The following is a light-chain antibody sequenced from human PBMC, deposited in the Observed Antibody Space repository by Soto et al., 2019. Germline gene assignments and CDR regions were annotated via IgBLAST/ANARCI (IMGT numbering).Light chain of an antibody. V-gene: IGKV4-1*01. CDR3: QQYYSTPRT. CDR1: QTVLYSSNNKNH. Sequence: DIVMTQSPDSLAVSLGERATINCKSSQTVLYSSNNKNHLAWYQQRPGQPPKLLFSWASTRESGVPDRFSASGTGTDFTLSIGSLQAEDVAVYYCQQYYSTPRTFGQGTKVDI. J-gene: IGKJ1*01. CDR2: WAS.